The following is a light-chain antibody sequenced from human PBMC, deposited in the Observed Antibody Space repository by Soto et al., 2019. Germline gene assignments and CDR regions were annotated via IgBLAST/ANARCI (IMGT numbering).Light chain of an antibody. V-gene: IGKV3-20*01. CDR2: DAS. CDR3: QQYGSSPIT. J-gene: IGKJ5*01. CDR1: QSVSSEK. Sequence: EIVLTQSPGTLSLSPGERASLSCRASQSVSSEKLAWYQQKPGQAPRLLIYDASNRATGIPDRFSGTVSGTDFTLTISRLEPEDVAVYYCQQYGSSPITFGQGTRLEIK.